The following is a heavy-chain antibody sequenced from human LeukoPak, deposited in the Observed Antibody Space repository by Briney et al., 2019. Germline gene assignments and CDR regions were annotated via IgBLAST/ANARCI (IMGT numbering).Heavy chain of an antibody. D-gene: IGHD4-23*01. CDR2: INGDSNHI. CDR3: ARAQMTTVITRIFDY. J-gene: IGHJ4*02. V-gene: IGHV3-21*01. CDR1: GFTFSSYN. Sequence: GGSLRLSCAASGFTFSSYNMNWVRQAPGEGLEWVSSINGDSNHIYYADSVKDRFTISRDNAKNSLYLQMNSLTAEDSAVYYCARAQMTTVITRIFDYWGQGSLVTVSS.